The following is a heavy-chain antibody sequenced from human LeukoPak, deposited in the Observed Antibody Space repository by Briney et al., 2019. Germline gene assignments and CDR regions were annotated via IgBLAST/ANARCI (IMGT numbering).Heavy chain of an antibody. CDR3: AKATITTRELDY. CDR2: IYSGGST. CDR1: GFTVSSNY. V-gene: IGHV3-53*01. J-gene: IGHJ4*02. Sequence: GGSLRLSCAASGFTVSSNYMSWVRQAPGKGLEWVSVIYSGGSTYYADSVKGRFTISRDNSKNTLYLQMNSLRAEDTAVYYCAKATITTRELDYWGQGTLVTVSS. D-gene: IGHD5-24*01.